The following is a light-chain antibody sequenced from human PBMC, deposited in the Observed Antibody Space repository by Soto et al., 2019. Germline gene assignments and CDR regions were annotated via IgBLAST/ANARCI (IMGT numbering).Light chain of an antibody. V-gene: IGKV1-39*01. J-gene: IGKJ1*01. CDR3: QQSQSTPRT. CDR1: QSISRY. Sequence: DIVMTQSPSSLSASVGARVTITCRSSQSISRYLNWYQQKPGKAPKLLIYAASSLQSGVPSRFSGSGSGTDFTLTISSLQPEDFATYYCQQSQSTPRTFGQGTRVDIK. CDR2: AAS.